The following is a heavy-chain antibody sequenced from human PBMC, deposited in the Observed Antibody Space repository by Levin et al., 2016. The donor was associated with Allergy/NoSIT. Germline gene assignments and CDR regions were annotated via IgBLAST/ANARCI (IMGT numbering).Heavy chain of an antibody. J-gene: IGHJ4*02. CDR1: GFTFSSYA. D-gene: IGHD3-3*01. CDR2: ISYDGSNK. V-gene: IGHV3-30-3*01. CDR3: ARDYGRGYDFWSGYHPTYYFDY. Sequence: GGSLRLSCAASGFTFSSYAMHWVRQAPGKGLEWVAVISYDGSNKYYADSVKGRFTISRDNSKNTLYLQMNSLRAEDTAVYYCARDYGRGYDFWSGYHPTYYFDYWGQGTLVTVSS.